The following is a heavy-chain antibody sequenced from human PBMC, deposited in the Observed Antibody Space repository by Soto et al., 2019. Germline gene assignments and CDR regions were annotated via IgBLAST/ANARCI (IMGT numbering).Heavy chain of an antibody. D-gene: IGHD5-12*01. CDR3: ASKYSGYDFRYYYYGMDV. CDR1: GGTFSRYA. CDR2: IIPIFGTA. J-gene: IGHJ6*02. V-gene: IGHV1-69*06. Sequence: SVTVSCRASGGTFSRYAISWVRQAPGQGLEWMGGIIPIFGTANYAQKFQGRVTITADKSTSTAYMELSSLRSEDTAVYYCASKYSGYDFRYYYYGMDVWGQGTTVTVS.